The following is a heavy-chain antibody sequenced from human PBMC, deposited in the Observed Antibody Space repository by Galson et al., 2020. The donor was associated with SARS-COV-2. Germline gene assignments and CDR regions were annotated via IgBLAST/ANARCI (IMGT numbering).Heavy chain of an antibody. CDR3: ASFRGKDSSSVLDY. V-gene: IGHV3-11*04. Sequence: GGSLTLSCAASGFTFSDYYMSWIRQAPGTGLEWVSYISSNGSTIYYADSVKGRFTTARVNAKNSLYLQMNSLSTEGTAGYYCASFRGKDSSSVLDYGGQGTLVTGSA. J-gene: IGHJ4*02. D-gene: IGHD6-6*01. CDR1: GFTFSDYY. CDR2: ISSNGSTI.